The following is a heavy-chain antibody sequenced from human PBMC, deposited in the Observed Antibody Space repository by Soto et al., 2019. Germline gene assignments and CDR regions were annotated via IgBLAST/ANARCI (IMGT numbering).Heavy chain of an antibody. Sequence: ASVKVSCKASGYTFTSYGISCVRQAPGQGLEWMGWISAYNGNTNYAQKLQGRVTMTTDTSTSTAYMELRSLRSDDTAVYYCARVKYSSGWYGDYYYGMDVWGQGTTVTVSS. CDR3: ARVKYSSGWYGDYYYGMDV. D-gene: IGHD6-19*01. V-gene: IGHV1-18*01. CDR2: ISAYNGNT. J-gene: IGHJ6*02. CDR1: GYTFTSYG.